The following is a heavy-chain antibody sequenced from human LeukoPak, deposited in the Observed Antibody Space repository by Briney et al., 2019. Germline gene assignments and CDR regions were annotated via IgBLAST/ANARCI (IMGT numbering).Heavy chain of an antibody. CDR2: IRYDGSNK. D-gene: IGHD3-10*01. J-gene: IGHJ4*02. CDR3: ARDSLPLLWFGELLSGLDY. CDR1: GFTFSSYG. V-gene: IGHV3-30*02. Sequence: GGSLRLSCAASGFTFSSYGMHWVRQAPGKGLEWVAFIRYDGSNKYYADSVKGRFTISRDNSKNTLYLQTNSLRAEDTAVYYCARDSLPLLWFGELLSGLDYWGQGTLVTVSS.